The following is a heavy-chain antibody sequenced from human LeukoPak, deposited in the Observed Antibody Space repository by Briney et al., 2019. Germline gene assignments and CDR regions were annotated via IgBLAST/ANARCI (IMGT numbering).Heavy chain of an antibody. Sequence: SETLSLTCTVSGGSISSGDYYWSWIRQPPGKGLEWIGYIYYSGSTYYNPSLKSRVTISVDTSKNQFSLKLNSVTAADTAVYYCAKNSGYYHPYYIDSWGQGTLVTVSS. CDR2: IYYSGST. V-gene: IGHV4-30-4*01. D-gene: IGHD3-22*01. CDR1: GGSISSGDYY. CDR3: AKNSGYYHPYYIDS. J-gene: IGHJ4*02.